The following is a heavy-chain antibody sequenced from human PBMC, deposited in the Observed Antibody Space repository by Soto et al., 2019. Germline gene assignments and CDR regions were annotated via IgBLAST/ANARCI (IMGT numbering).Heavy chain of an antibody. V-gene: IGHV3-30*18. CDR2: ISYDGSNK. Sequence: QVQLVESGGGVVQPGRSLRLSCAASGFTFSSYGMHWVRQAPGKGLEWVAVISYDGSNKYYADSVKGRFTISRDNSKNTLYLQMNSLRAEDTAVYYCAKDLSRYDYYYGMDVWGQGTTVTVSS. CDR3: AKDLSRYDYYYGMDV. D-gene: IGHD5-12*01. CDR1: GFTFSSYG. J-gene: IGHJ6*02.